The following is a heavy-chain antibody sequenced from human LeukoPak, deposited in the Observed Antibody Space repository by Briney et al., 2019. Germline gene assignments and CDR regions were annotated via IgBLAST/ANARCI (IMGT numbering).Heavy chain of an antibody. D-gene: IGHD3-22*01. CDR1: GGSFTFTNHA. J-gene: IGHJ3*02. V-gene: IGHV1-69*13. CDR3: AGFFYDNSGDAFDI. Sequence: ASVKVSCKASGGSFTFTNHAISWVRQAPGQGLEWMGGLIPIYGSANYAQKFQGRLTITPDESTRTVYMELSSLRPEDSAVHYCAGFFYDNSGDAFDIWAKGQWSPSLQ. CDR2: LIPIYGSA.